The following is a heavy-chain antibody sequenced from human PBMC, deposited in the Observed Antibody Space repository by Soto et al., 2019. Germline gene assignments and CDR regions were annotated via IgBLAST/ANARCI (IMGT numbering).Heavy chain of an antibody. J-gene: IGHJ4*02. Sequence: QVQLVESGGGVVQPGGSLRLSCAASGFTFSNYGMHWVRQAPGKGLEWVAVIWYDGNNKYYADSVKGRFTISRDNSNNTLYVQMTNLRAEDTAVYYCARGLHSLFDYWGQGTLVTVSS. CDR1: GFTFSNYG. D-gene: IGHD2-21*01. CDR2: IWYDGNNK. CDR3: ARGLHSLFDY. V-gene: IGHV3-33*01.